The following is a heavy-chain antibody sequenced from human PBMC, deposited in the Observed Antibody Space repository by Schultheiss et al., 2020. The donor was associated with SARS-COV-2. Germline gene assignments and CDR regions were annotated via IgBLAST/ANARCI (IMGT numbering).Heavy chain of an antibody. CDR3: TTDLVISGDIVVVPAATPYGMDV. CDR2: LNPDGSER. D-gene: IGHD2-2*01. V-gene: IGHV3-23*03. J-gene: IGHJ6*02. CDR1: GFTFSSYA. Sequence: GGSLRLSCAASGFTFSSYAMSWVRQAPGKGLVWVARLNPDGSERGYADSVKGRFTISRDNSKNTLYLQMNSLKTEDTAVYYCTTDLVISGDIVVVPAATPYGMDVWGQGTTVTVSS.